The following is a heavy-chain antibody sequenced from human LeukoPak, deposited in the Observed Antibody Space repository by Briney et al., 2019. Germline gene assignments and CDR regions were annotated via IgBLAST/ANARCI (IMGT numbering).Heavy chain of an antibody. V-gene: IGHV3-33*01. J-gene: IGHJ5*02. CDR3: ARGLHYYDSSGYANWFDP. D-gene: IGHD3-22*01. Sequence: PGGSLRLSCAASGFIFSSYGMHWVRQTPDKGLEWVAVIWYDGSKKYYADSVKGRFTISRDNSKNTLYLEMNSLRAEDTAVYYCARGLHYYDSSGYANWFDPWGQGTLVTVSS. CDR1: GFIFSSYG. CDR2: IWYDGSKK.